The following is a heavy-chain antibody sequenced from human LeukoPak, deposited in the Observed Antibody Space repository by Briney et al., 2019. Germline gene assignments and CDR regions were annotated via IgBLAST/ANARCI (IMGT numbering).Heavy chain of an antibody. CDR1: GGSFSGYY. D-gene: IGHD6-19*01. J-gene: IGHJ4*02. CDR3: ARDNSSGWPLDY. Sequence: PSETLSLTCAVYGGSFSGYYWSWIRQPPGQGLEWIGEINHSGSTNYNPSLKSRVTISVDTSKNQFSLKLSPVTAADTAVYYCARDNSSGWPLDYWGQGTLVTVSS. CDR2: INHSGST. V-gene: IGHV4-34*01.